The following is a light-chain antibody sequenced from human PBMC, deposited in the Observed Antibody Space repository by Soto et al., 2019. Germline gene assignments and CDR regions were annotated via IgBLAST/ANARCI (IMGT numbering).Light chain of an antibody. Sequence: QSVLTQPPSVSGAPGQRVTISCTGSSSNIGASSDVHWYQHLPGTAPKLLIYANTNRPSGVPDRFSGSKSGTSASLAITGLQAEDEADYFCQSFDSRLSGYVFGTGTKLTVL. J-gene: IGLJ1*01. V-gene: IGLV1-40*01. CDR1: SSNIGASSD. CDR3: QSFDSRLSGYV. CDR2: ANT.